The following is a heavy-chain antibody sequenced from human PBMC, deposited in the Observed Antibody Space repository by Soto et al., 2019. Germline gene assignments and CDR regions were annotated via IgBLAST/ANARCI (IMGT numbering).Heavy chain of an antibody. CDR2: IYSGGNT. CDR1: GFTVSSSY. V-gene: IGHV3-66*04. J-gene: IGHJ2*01. D-gene: IGHD1-26*01. Sequence: EVPLVESGGGLVQPGGSLRLSCAASGFTVSSSYMGWVRQAPGKGLEWVSSIYSGGNTYYADSVRGRFTISTDNSKVTLYLQMNSIRVDDTAMYYCARHVGFYWYLDLSGRGTLVTVSS. CDR3: ARHVGFYWYLDL.